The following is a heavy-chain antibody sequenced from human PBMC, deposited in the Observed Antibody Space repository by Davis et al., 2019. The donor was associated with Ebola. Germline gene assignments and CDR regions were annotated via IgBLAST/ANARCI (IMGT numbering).Heavy chain of an antibody. J-gene: IGHJ6*02. CDR3: ARALTPFNYDFLDYGMDV. CDR1: GFTFSSYW. Sequence: GESLKISCAASGFTFSSYWMHWVRQAPGKGLVWVSRINPVGSTTNYADSVKGRFTISRDNAKNSLYLQMNSLRDEDTAVYYCARALTPFNYDFLDYGMDVWGQGTTVTVSS. V-gene: IGHV3-74*01. CDR2: INPVGSTT. D-gene: IGHD3-3*01.